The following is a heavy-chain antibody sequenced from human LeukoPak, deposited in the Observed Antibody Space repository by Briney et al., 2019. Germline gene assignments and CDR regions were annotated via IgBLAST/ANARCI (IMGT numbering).Heavy chain of an antibody. CDR1: GGSISSSNW. Sequence: PSETLSLTCAVSGGSISSSNWWSWVRQPPGKGLEWIGEIYHSGSTYYNPSLKSRVTISVDTSKNQFSLKLSSVTAADTAVYYCARGDSGYANIVVVVAAIRNNWFDPWGQGTLVTVSS. CDR3: ARGDSGYANIVVVVAAIRNNWFDP. V-gene: IGHV4-4*02. CDR2: IYHSGST. J-gene: IGHJ5*02. D-gene: IGHD2-15*01.